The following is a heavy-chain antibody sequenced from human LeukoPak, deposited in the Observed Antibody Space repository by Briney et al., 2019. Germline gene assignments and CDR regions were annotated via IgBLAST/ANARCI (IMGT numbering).Heavy chain of an antibody. D-gene: IGHD2-2*01. CDR1: GYTFTSYG. CDR2: ISAYNGNT. CDR3: ARYCSSTSCYEPPYYYGMDV. J-gene: IGHJ6*02. Sequence: GASVKVSCKASGYTFTSYGISWVRQAPGQGLEWMGWISAYNGNTNYAQKLQGRVTMTTDTPTSTAYMELRSLRSDDTAVYYCARYCSSTSCYEPPYYYGMDVWGQGTTVTVSS. V-gene: IGHV1-18*01.